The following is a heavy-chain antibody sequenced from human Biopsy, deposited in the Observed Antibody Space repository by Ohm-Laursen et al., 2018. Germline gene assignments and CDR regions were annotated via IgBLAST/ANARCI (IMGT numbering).Heavy chain of an antibody. D-gene: IGHD3-22*01. CDR1: GDSISSYY. V-gene: IGHV4-59*01. Sequence: TLSLTCAVSGDSISSYYWSWIRQPPGKGLQWIGYVYYTGSTDYNPPLQSRVTISVDTSKNHFSLRLRSVTPADTAIYYCARDRGYYSDRTVPGYFDLRGRGTLVTVSS. CDR3: ARDRGYYSDRTVPGYFDL. J-gene: IGHJ2*01. CDR2: VYYTGST.